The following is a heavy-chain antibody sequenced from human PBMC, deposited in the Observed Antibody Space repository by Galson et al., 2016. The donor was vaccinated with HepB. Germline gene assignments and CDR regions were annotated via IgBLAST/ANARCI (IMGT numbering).Heavy chain of an antibody. J-gene: IGHJ6*04. V-gene: IGHV3-13*01. CDR1: GFNFSNYD. CDR3: ARGSYSSDWYWSPAYDFGMAV. CDR2: IYTAGDT. Sequence: SLRLSCAASGFNFSNYDMHWVRQAPGRGLEWVSSIYTAGDTNYQDSVEGRFTVSRANAKDSVYLHMNSLSAGDTAVYFCARGSYSSDWYWSPAYDFGMAVWGKGTPVTVSS. D-gene: IGHD6-19*01.